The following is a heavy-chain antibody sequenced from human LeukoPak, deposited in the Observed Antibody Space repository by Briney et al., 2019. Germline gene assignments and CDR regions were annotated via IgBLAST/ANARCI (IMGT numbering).Heavy chain of an antibody. CDR1: GFTFSSYW. V-gene: IGHV3-7*01. CDR2: IKQESGEI. CDR3: ARVSYSGSYYGYYYYYMDV. Sequence: GGSLRLSCVASGFTFSSYWMSWVRQAPGKGPEWVANIKQESGEIYCVDSVKGRFTISRDNAKNSLYLQMNSLRAEDTAVYYCARVSYSGSYYGYYYYYMDVWGKGTTVTISS. D-gene: IGHD1-26*01. J-gene: IGHJ6*03.